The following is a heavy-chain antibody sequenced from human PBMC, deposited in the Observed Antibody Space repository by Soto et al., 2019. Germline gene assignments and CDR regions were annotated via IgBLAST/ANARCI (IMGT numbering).Heavy chain of an antibody. Sequence: PSETLSLTCTVSGGSISSSSYYWSWIRQPPGKGLEWIGSIYYSGSTYYNPSLKSRVTISVDTSKNQFSLKLSSVTAADTAVYYCVYLCYKDYYGASPYYFDSWGQGTLVTVSS. D-gene: IGHD1-26*01. J-gene: IGHJ4*02. CDR1: GGSISSSSYY. CDR2: IYYSGST. CDR3: VYLCYKDYYGASPYYFDS. V-gene: IGHV4-39*01.